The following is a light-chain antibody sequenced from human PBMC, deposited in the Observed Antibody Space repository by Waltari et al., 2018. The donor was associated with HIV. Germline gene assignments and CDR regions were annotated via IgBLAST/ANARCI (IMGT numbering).Light chain of an antibody. CDR2: AVS. J-gene: IGLJ1*01. V-gene: IGLV2-14*03. CDR3: SSYTITSTVYV. CDR1: SSDVGGYNS. Sequence: QSGLTQPDSVYGSPGQSITISCTGTSSDVGGYNSVSWYQLHPGKAPKLMISAVSNPPAWVSKRFSCSKSDNPASLTISGLQAEDEADYYCSSYTITSTVYVFGTGTEVTVL.